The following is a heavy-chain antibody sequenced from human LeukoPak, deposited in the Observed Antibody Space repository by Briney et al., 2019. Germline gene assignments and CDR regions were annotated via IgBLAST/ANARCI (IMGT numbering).Heavy chain of an antibody. J-gene: IGHJ5*02. CDR2: IFPRDSDT. Sequence: GESLKISCKGSGYRFTEYWIAWVRQMPGKGLEWMGIIFPRDSDTRYSPSFQGQVTISADKSISTAYLHWSSLKASDTAIYYCARLYPGYCSSTRCYCDPWGQGTLVTVSS. D-gene: IGHD2-2*03. CDR3: ARLYPGYCSSTRCYCDP. CDR1: GYRFTEYW. V-gene: IGHV5-51*01.